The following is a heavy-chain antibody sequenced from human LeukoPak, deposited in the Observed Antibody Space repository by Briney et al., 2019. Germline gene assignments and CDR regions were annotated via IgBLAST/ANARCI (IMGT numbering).Heavy chain of an antibody. CDR2: IKQDGSEK. J-gene: IGHJ6*03. D-gene: IGHD5-18*01. CDR3: ARRTAMVTVYYYYYMDV. V-gene: IGHV3-7*01. CDR1: GFTFSNYW. Sequence: GGSLRLSCAGSGFTFSNYWLSWVRQAPGKGLEWVANIKQDGSEKNYVDSVKGRFTISRDNAKNSLYLQMNSLRADDTAVYYCARRTAMVTVYYYYYMDVWGKGTTVTVSS.